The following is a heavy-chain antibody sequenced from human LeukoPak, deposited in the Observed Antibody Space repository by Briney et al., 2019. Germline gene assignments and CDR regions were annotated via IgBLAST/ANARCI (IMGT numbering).Heavy chain of an antibody. CDR2: IYTSGST. J-gene: IGHJ5*02. CDR3: ARDYYDSSGHKWFDP. Sequence: PSETLSLTCTVSGGSISSYYWSCIRQPAGKGLEWIGRIYTSGSTNYNPSLKSRVTMSVDTSKNQFSLKLSSVTAADTAVYYCARDYYDSSGHKWFDPWGQGTLVTVSS. D-gene: IGHD3-22*01. CDR1: GGSISSYY. V-gene: IGHV4-4*07.